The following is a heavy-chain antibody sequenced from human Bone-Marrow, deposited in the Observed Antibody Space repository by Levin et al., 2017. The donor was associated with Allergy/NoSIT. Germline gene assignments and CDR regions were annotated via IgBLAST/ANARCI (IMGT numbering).Heavy chain of an antibody. D-gene: IGHD6-13*01. J-gene: IGHJ4*02. CDR2: FYSGGST. V-gene: IGHV3-53*01. CDR1: GFTVSSNY. Sequence: GGSLRLSCAASGFTVSSNYMSWVRRAPGKGLEWVSVFYSGGSTYYADSVKGRFTISRDNSKNMLYLQMNSLRAEDTAVYYCARASSWNEPFDYWGQGTLVTVSS. CDR3: ARASSWNEPFDY.